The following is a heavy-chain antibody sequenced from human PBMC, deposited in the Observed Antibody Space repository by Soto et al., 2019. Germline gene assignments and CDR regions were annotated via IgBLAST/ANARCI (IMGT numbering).Heavy chain of an antibody. Sequence: SETLSLTCAVYGGSFSGYYWSWIRQPPGKGLEWIGEINHSGSTNYNPSLKSRVTISVDTSKNQFSLKLSSVTAADTAVYYCARLLGGVVIQGYHSGTHVPGQGTTVTV. J-gene: IGHJ6*02. D-gene: IGHD3-3*01. V-gene: IGHV4-34*01. CDR3: ARLLGGVVIQGYHSGTHV. CDR1: GGSFSGYY. CDR2: INHSGST.